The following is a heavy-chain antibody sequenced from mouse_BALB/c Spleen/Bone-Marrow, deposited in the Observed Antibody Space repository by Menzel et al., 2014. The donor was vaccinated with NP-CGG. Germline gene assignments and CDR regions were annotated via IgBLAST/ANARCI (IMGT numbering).Heavy chain of an antibody. CDR3: TRRRSLDY. V-gene: IGHV1-63*01. CDR2: IYPGSGNT. J-gene: IGHJ2*01. CDR1: GYAFTNYW. Sequence: VQLQQFGTELVRPGTSVKISCKASGYAFTNYWLGWVKQRPGHGLEWIGDIYPGSGNTYYNEKFKGKVTLTADKSPSTAYMQLSGLTSEDSAVYFCTRRRSLDYWGQGTTLTVSS.